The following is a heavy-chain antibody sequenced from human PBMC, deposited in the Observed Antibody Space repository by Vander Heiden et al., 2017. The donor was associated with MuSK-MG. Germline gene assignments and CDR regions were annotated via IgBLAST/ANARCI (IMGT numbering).Heavy chain of an antibody. D-gene: IGHD7-27*01. CDR2: ISSSGSTI. J-gene: IGHJ6*03. CDR3: AISMDWGDYYYYMDF. CDR1: GFTFSDYY. Sequence: QVQLVESGGGLVKAGGSLRLSCAASGFTFSDYYMSWIRQAPGKGLEGVSYISSSGSTIYYADLGKGRFTISRDNSKNSRYLQMNRLRAEETAVYCCAISMDWGDYYYYMDFWGKVTTVTVSS. V-gene: IGHV3-11*01.